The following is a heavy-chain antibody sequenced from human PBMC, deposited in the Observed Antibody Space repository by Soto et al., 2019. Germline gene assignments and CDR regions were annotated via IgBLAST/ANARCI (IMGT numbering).Heavy chain of an antibody. V-gene: IGHV1-46*01. Sequence: ASVKVSCKASGYTFTRYYIHWVRQAPGQGLEWMGIINPRGGSTTYAQKYQGRVTLTSDTSTSTAYMELSRLRSEDTAVYFCARDSIVARYYFDYWGQGTPVTVSS. D-gene: IGHD6-6*01. CDR2: INPRGGST. J-gene: IGHJ4*02. CDR1: GYTFTRYY. CDR3: ARDSIVARYYFDY.